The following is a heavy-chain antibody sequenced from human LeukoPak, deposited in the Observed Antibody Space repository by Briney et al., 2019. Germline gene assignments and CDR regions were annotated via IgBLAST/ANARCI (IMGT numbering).Heavy chain of an antibody. J-gene: IGHJ3*02. CDR2: IYYSGST. V-gene: IGHV4-59*01. D-gene: IGHD6-13*01. CDR1: GGSISTYH. Sequence: SETLSLTCTVSGGSISTYHWSWIRQPPGKGLEWIGYIYYSGSTDYNPSLKSRVTISVDTSKNQFSLRLSTVTAADTAIYYCARESLTTYSSSWDTHDAFDIWGQGTMVTVSS. CDR3: ARESLTTYSSSWDTHDAFDI.